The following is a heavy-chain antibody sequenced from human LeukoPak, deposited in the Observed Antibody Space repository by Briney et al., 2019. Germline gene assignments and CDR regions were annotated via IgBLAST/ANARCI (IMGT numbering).Heavy chain of an antibody. CDR1: GFTFSSYA. J-gene: IGHJ4*02. D-gene: IGHD3-22*01. V-gene: IGHV3-23*01. Sequence: GGSLRLSCAAAGFTFSSYAMSWVRQAPGKGLAWVSTISGGSGSTYCADSVKGRFTISRDNSKNTLYLQMNSLRDEDTAVYYCAKHRFESGGYHSTDWGQGTLVTVSS. CDR3: AKHRFESGGYHSTD. CDR2: ISGGSGST.